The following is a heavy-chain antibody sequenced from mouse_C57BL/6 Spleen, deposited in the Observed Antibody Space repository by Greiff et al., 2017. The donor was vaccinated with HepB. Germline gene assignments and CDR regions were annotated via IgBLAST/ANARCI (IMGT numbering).Heavy chain of an antibody. J-gene: IGHJ4*01. CDR2: FYPGSGSI. Sequence: QVQLKQSGAELVKPGASVKLSCKASGYTFTEYTIHWVKQRSGQGLEWIGWFYPGSGSIKYNEKFKDKATLTADKSSSTVYMELSRLTSEDSAVYFCARHEEGGLYYDYDGYAMDYWGQGTSVTVSS. CDR3: ARHEEGGLYYDYDGYAMDY. D-gene: IGHD2-4*01. CDR1: GYTFTEYT. V-gene: IGHV1-62-2*01.